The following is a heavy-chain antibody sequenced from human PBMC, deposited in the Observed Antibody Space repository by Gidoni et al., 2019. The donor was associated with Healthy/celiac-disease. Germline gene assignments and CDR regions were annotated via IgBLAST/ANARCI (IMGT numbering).Heavy chain of an antibody. CDR1: GCSFSSGGYY. Sequence: QVQLQESGPGLVKPSQTLSLTCTVSGCSFSSGGYYWSWIRQHPGKGLEWIGYIYYSGSTYYDPSLKSRVTISVDTSKNQFSLKLSSVTAADTAVYYCASGYYDFWSGSGSYYGMDVWGQGTTVTVSS. D-gene: IGHD3-3*01. CDR2: IYYSGST. V-gene: IGHV4-31*03. CDR3: ASGYYDFWSGSGSYYGMDV. J-gene: IGHJ6*02.